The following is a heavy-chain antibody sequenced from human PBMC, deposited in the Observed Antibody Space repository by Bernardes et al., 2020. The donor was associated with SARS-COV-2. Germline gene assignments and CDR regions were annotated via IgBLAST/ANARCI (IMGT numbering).Heavy chain of an antibody. CDR1: GFTFADYY. V-gene: IGHV3-11*01. CDR3: AGALDF. J-gene: IGHJ4*02. CDR2: ISSSGNAI. Sequence: GGSLRLSCAASGFTFADYYMNWIRQAPGKGLEWVSFISSSGNAIYYADSVKVRFTISRDNAKNSQYLQMNSVRGEDTAVYYCAGALDFWGQGTLVTVSS.